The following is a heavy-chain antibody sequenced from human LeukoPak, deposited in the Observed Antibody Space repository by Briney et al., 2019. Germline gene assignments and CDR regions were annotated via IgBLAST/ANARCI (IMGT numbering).Heavy chain of an antibody. CDR1: GGSFSGYY. D-gene: IGHD2-15*01. CDR2: INHSGST. CDR3: ARGGFGYCSGGSCKNWFDP. V-gene: IGHV4-34*01. Sequence: SETLSLTCAVYGGSFSGYYWSWIRQPPGKGLEWIGEINHSGSTNYNPSLKSRVTILVDTSKNQFSLKLSSVTAADTAVYYCARGGFGYCSGGSCKNWFDPWGQGTLVTVSS. J-gene: IGHJ5*02.